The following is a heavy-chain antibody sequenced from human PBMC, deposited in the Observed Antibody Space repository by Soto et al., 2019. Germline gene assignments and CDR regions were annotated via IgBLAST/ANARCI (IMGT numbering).Heavy chain of an antibody. D-gene: IGHD3-22*01. CDR1: GASISSSY. Sequence: PSETLSLTCTVSGASISSSYWSWIRQSPGKGLEWIGYVYYSGSTNYNPSLKSRVTISVDTSENQFSLKLSSVTAADTAVYYCARGYYDSRGQSNTFDIWGQGTMVTVSS. V-gene: IGHV4-59*01. CDR2: VYYSGST. J-gene: IGHJ3*02. CDR3: ARGYYDSRGQSNTFDI.